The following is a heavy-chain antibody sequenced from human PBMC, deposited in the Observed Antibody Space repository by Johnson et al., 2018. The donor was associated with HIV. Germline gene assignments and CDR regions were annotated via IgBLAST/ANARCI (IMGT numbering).Heavy chain of an antibody. CDR2: IRYDGSNK. Sequence: QVQLVESGGGVVQPGRSLRLSCAASGFTFSSYAMHWVRQAPGKGLEWVAFIRYDGSNKYYADSVKGRFTISRDNSKNTLYLQMNSLRAEDTAVYYCARGDDSSAWGAFDIWGQGTMVTVSS. V-gene: IGHV3-30*02. J-gene: IGHJ3*02. CDR3: ARGDDSSAWGAFDI. CDR1: GFTFSSYA. D-gene: IGHD3-22*01.